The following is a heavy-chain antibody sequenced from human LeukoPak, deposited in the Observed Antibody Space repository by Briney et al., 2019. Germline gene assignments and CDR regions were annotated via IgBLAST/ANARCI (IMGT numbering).Heavy chain of an antibody. CDR3: ARDRGSGHFDY. CDR2: IWYDGSNK. V-gene: IGHV3-33*01. J-gene: IGHJ4*02. Sequence: GGSLRLSRAASGFTFSSYGMHWVRQAPGKGLEWVAVIWYDGSNKYYADSVKGRFTISRDNSKNTLYLQMNSLRAEDTAVYYCARDRGSGHFDYWGQGALVTVSS. D-gene: IGHD6-19*01. CDR1: GFTFSSYG.